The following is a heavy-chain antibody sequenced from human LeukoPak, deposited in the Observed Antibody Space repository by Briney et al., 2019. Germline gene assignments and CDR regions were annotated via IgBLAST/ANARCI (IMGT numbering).Heavy chain of an antibody. V-gene: IGHV1-46*01. CDR3: AGSIVGATQPRADAFDI. J-gene: IGHJ3*02. CDR2: INPSGGST. D-gene: IGHD1-26*01. Sequence: GASVKVSCKVSGYTLTELSMHWVRQAPGQGLEWMGIINPSGGSTSYAQKFQGRVTMTRDMSTSTVYMELSSLRSEDTAVYYCAGSIVGATQPRADAFDIWGQGTMVTVSS. CDR1: GYTLTELS.